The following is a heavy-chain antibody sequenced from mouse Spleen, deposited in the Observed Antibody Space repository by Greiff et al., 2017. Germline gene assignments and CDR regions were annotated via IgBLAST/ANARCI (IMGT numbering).Heavy chain of an antibody. CDR2: IYPGSGST. J-gene: IGHJ4*01. V-gene: IGHV1-55*01. D-gene: IGHD1-1*01. Sequence: QVQLQQPGAELVKPGASVKMSCKASGYTFTSYWITWVKQRPGQGLEWIGDIYPGSGSTNYNEKFKSKATLTVDTSSSTAYMQLRSLTSEDSEVYYCAKNYGSSPYERDYWGQGTSVTVSS. CDR1: GYTFTSYW. CDR3: AKNYGSSPYERDY.